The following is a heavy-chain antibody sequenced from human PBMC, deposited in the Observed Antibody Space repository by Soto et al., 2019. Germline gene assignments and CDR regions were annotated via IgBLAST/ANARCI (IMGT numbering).Heavy chain of an antibody. CDR3: ARARRGGYSYGYPRYYFDY. D-gene: IGHD5-18*01. Sequence: EVQLVESGGGLVQPGGSLRLSCAASGFTFSSYEMNWVRQAPGKGLEWVSYISSSGSTIYYADSVKGRFTISRDNAKNSMYLQMKSLRGEDTAVYYCARARRGGYSYGYPRYYFDYWGQGTLVTVSS. V-gene: IGHV3-48*03. CDR2: ISSSGSTI. J-gene: IGHJ4*02. CDR1: GFTFSSYE.